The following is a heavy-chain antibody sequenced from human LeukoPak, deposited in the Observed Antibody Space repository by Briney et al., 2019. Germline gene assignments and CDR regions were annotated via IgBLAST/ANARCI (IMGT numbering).Heavy chain of an antibody. V-gene: IGHV1-8*02. CDR2: MNPNSGNT. D-gene: IGHD6-13*01. CDR3: ARGRGIAADTDY. CDR1: GYTFTSCG. Sequence: ASVKVSCKASGYTFTSCGISWVRQATGQGLEWMGWMNPNSGNTGYAQKFQGRVTMTRNTSISTAYMELSSLRSEDTAVYYCARGRGIAADTDYWGQGTLVTVSS. J-gene: IGHJ4*02.